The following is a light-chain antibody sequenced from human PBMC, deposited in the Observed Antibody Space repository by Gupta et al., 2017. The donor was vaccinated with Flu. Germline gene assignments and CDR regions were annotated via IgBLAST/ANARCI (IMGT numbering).Light chain of an antibody. J-gene: IGKJ1*01. CDR3: QQYDGSPT. CDR1: QSVSSR. V-gene: IGKV1-5*03. CDR2: TAS. Sequence: DTQMTQSPSTLSASVGDTVSITCRASQSVSSRLAWYQQIPGKAPNLLIHTASTLQSGVPSRFSGSGSGTEFTLTISGLQPDDFATYYCQQYDGSPTFGQGTKVEVK.